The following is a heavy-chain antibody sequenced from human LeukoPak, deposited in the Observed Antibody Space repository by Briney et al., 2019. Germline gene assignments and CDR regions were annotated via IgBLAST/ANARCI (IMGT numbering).Heavy chain of an antibody. D-gene: IGHD6-13*01. CDR3: ARALQPGVYAFDI. Sequence: PSQTLSLTCTVSGGSISSHYWSWIRQPPGKGLEWIGYIYYSGSTNYNPSLKSRVTISVDTSKNQFSLKLSSVTAADTAVYYCARALQPGVYAFDIWGQGTMVTVSS. V-gene: IGHV4-59*11. CDR1: GGSISSHY. CDR2: IYYSGST. J-gene: IGHJ3*02.